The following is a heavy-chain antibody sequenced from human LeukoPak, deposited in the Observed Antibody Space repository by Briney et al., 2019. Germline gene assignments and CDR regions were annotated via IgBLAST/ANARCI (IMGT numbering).Heavy chain of an antibody. CDR1: GFTFSNAW. D-gene: IGHD3-22*01. CDR3: STGNFYDSSGYPLDY. CDR2: IKRKSEGGPR. Sequence: PGGSLRLSCAASGFTFSNAWMNWVRQAPGKGLEWIGRIKRKSEGGPRDYAVVVKGRFTISRDDSKNTLYLQMNSLKIEDTAVYFCSTGNFYDSSGYPLDYWGQGTLVTVSS. V-gene: IGHV3-15*01. J-gene: IGHJ4*02.